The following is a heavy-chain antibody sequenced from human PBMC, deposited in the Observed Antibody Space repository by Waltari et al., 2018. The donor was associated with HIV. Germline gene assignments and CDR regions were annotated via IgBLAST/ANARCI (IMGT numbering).Heavy chain of an antibody. J-gene: IGHJ5*02. CDR3: VRVVSGDYGSSWFDP. V-gene: IGHV4-4*02. Sequence: QVQLQESGPGQVKPSETLSLTCVVSGGSITTYNWWTWLRQPPGKGLEWIGEMYHSGSTNYNSSLRSRVTISVDKSKNQFSLSLRSVTAADTAVYYCVRVVSGDYGSSWFDPWGQGTLVTVSS. CDR1: GGSITTYNW. CDR2: MYHSGST. D-gene: IGHD4-17*01.